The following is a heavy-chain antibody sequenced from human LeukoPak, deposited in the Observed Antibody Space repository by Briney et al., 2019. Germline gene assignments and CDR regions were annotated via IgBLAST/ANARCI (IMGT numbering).Heavy chain of an antibody. V-gene: IGHV3-7*01. D-gene: IGHD3-16*01. CDR3: TKGGRTFDY. Sequence: GGSLRLSCAASGFTFSSYWMSWVRQAPGKGLEWVANIKEDGSEKNYVDSVKGRFTISRDNAKNSLYLQMNSLRVEDTAVYYCTKGGRTFDYWGQGTLVTVSS. J-gene: IGHJ4*02. CDR2: IKEDGSEK. CDR1: GFTFSSYW.